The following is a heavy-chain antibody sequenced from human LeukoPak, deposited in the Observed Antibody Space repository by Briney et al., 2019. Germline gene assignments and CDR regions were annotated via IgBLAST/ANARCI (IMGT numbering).Heavy chain of an antibody. D-gene: IGHD2-15*01. CDR1: GFTFSSYG. CDR3: ARVDARMNAFDI. J-gene: IGHJ3*02. CDR2: IRYDGSNK. V-gene: IGHV3-30*02. Sequence: QSGGSLRLSCAASGFTFSSYGMHWVRQAPGKGLEWVAFIRYDGSNKYYADSVKGRFTISRDNSKNTLYLQMNSLRAEDTAVYYCARVDARMNAFDIWGQGTMVTVSS.